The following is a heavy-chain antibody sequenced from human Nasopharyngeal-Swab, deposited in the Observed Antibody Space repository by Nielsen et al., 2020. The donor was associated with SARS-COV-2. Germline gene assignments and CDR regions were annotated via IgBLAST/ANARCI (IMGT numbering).Heavy chain of an antibody. V-gene: IGHV1-8*01. Sequence: ASVKVSCKASGYTSTGFDINWVRHVAGQGLEWMGCINLNSGNAGYAEKFQGRVTMTRDTSIRTAYMELSSLTSGDTAIYYCARGRPDSESMEWYPPRKCFDSWGQGTLVTVSS. D-gene: IGHD2-8*01. CDR1: GYTSTGFD. J-gene: IGHJ5*01. CDR2: INLNSGNA. CDR3: ARGRPDSESMEWYPPRKCFDS.